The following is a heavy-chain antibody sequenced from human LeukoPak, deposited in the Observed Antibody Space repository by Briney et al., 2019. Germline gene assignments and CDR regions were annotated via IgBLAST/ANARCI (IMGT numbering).Heavy chain of an antibody. V-gene: IGHV4-34*01. J-gene: IGHJ4*02. D-gene: IGHD3-3*01. CDR3: ARVEYGQAGDY. CDR2: INHSGST. CDR1: GGSFSGYY. Sequence: SETLSLTCAVYGGSFSGYYWSWIRQPPGKGLEWIGEINHSGSTNYNPSLKSRVTISVDTSKNQFSLKLSSVTAADTAVYCCARVEYGQAGDYWGQGTLVTVSS.